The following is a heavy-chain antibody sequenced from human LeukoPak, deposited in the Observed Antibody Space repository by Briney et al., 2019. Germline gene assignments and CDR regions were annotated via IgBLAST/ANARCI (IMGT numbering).Heavy chain of an antibody. CDR3: ARVRHGSSGGMDV. V-gene: IGHV3-66*01. CDR2: IYSGGST. J-gene: IGHJ6*02. Sequence: PGGSLRLSCAASGFTVSSNYIGWVRQAPGKWLEWVSVIYSGGSTYYADSVKGRFTISRDNSKNTLYLQMNSLRAEDTAVYYCARVRHGSSGGMDVWGQGTTVTVSS. CDR1: GFTVSSNY. D-gene: IGHD6-6*01.